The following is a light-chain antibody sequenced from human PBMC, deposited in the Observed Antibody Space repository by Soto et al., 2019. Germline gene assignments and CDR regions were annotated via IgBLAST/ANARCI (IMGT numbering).Light chain of an antibody. V-gene: IGKV4-1*01. Sequence: DFVMTQYPGSLAVSLGARATINCKSSQNILYSSNNKNYLAWYQQKPGQPPKLLIYWASTRESGVPDRFSGSGSGTDFTLTISSLQAEDGAVYYCQADFSTPFTFGGGTKVVIK. J-gene: IGKJ4*01. CDR3: QADFSTPFT. CDR2: WAS. CDR1: QNILYSSNNKNY.